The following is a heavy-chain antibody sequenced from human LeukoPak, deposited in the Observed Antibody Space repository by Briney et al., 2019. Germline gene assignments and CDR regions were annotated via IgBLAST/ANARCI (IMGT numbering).Heavy chain of an antibody. J-gene: IGHJ4*02. CDR3: ATYYDPNY. D-gene: IGHD3-3*01. CDR2: IYSGGST. Sequence: GGSLRLSCAASGFXVSSNYMTWVRQAPGKGLEWVSVIYSGGSTYYAGSVKGRFTISRDNSKNTLYLQMNSLRAEDTAAYYCATYYDPNYWGQGTLVTVSS. V-gene: IGHV3-53*01. CDR1: GFXVSSNY.